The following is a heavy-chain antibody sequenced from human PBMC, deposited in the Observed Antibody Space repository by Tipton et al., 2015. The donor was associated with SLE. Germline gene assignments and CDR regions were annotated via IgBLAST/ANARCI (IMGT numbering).Heavy chain of an antibody. V-gene: IGHV3-30*04. CDR2: LSSDGSHT. CDR3: AKVDGSGSYAFFDY. CDR1: GFTFSTYV. J-gene: IGHJ4*02. D-gene: IGHD3-10*01. Sequence: QLVQSGGGVVQPGTSLRLSCAASGFTFSTYVMHWVRQAPGRGLEWVAVLSSDGSHTNYAVSVKGRFTISRDNSKSTLYLQMNSLRTEDTAIYYCAKVDGSGSYAFFDYWGQGTLVTVSS.